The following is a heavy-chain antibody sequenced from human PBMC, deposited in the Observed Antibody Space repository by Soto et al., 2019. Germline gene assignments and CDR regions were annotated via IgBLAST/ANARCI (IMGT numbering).Heavy chain of an antibody. D-gene: IGHD3-10*01. Sequence: GASVKVSCKASGGTSSSYAISWVRQAPGQGLEWMGFINPSGGRTTYAQKFQGRVTLTRDTSTSTLYMELNSLRSKDTAGFSCARAGSGSYLKDQRFHLCGEGSLVIVTS. J-gene: IGHJ5*02. CDR1: GGTSSSYA. CDR3: ARAGSGSYLKDQRFHL. CDR2: INPSGGRT. V-gene: IGHV1-46*01.